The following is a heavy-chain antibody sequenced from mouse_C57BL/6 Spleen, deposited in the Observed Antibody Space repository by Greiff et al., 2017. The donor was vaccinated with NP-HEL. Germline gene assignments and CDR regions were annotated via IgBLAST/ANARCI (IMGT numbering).Heavy chain of an antibody. CDR1: GYAFSSSW. D-gene: IGHD2-13*01. J-gene: IGHJ4*01. CDR2: IYPGDGDT. Sequence: QVQLQQSGPELVKPGASVKISCKASGYAFSSSWMNWVKQRPGKGLEWIGRIYPGDGDTNYNGKFKGKATLTADKSSSTAYMQLSSLTSEDSAVYFCARGVTYPYYYAMDYWGQGTSVTVSS. V-gene: IGHV1-82*01. CDR3: ARGVTYPYYYAMDY.